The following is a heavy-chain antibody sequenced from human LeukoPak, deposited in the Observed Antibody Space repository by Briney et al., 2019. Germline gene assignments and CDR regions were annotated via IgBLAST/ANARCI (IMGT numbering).Heavy chain of an antibody. CDR1: GYTFTGYY. V-gene: IGHV1-2*02. CDR3: ARGLRLRVFGGVTRPTFDP. Sequence: ASVKVSCKASGYTFTGYYMHWVRQAPGQGLEWMGWINPNSGGTNYAQKFQGRVTMTRDTSISTAYMELSRLRSDDTAVYYCARGLRLRVFGGVTRPTFDPWGQGTLVTVSS. CDR2: INPNSGGT. J-gene: IGHJ5*02. D-gene: IGHD3-16*01.